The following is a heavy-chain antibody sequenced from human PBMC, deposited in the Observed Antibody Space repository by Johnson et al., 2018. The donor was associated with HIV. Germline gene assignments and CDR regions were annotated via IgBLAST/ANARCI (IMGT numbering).Heavy chain of an antibody. V-gene: IGHV3-30*02. J-gene: IGHJ3*02. Sequence: QMMLVESGGGVAQRGGSLRLSCAASGFTFSSYGMHWVRQAPGKGLEWVATIPYDGTKKAYAESVKGRFTISRDNSKKTVYMQMNSLRDEDTAVYYCTKDLVSWNGIWREAFDIWGQGTMVTVS. CDR3: TKDLVSWNGIWREAFDI. CDR2: IPYDGTKK. D-gene: IGHD1-1*01. CDR1: GFTFSSYG.